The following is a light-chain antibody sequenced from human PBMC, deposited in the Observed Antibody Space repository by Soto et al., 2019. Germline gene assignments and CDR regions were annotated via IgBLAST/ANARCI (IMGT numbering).Light chain of an antibody. CDR3: QQRNIWPPVT. J-gene: IGKJ5*01. V-gene: IGKV3-11*01. Sequence: EIVLSQSPATLSLSQGERATLSCRARPSVTNYLAWYQQKPGQPPRLLIYGAFNRAAGIPARFSGSGSGTDFTLTISSLEPEDSAVYYCQQRNIWPPVTFGQGTLLEIK. CDR2: GAF. CDR1: PSVTNY.